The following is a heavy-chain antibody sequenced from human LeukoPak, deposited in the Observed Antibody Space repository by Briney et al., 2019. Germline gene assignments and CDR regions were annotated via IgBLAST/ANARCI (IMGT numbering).Heavy chain of an antibody. J-gene: IGHJ4*02. D-gene: IGHD3-3*01. Sequence: PGGSLRLSCAASGFIFSSYHMNWVRQAPGKGLEWVSYISSSSSTIHYADSVKGRFTISRDNAKNSLYLQMNSPRDEDTAVYYCADLEGWRGYWGQGTLVTVSS. CDR2: ISSSSSTI. CDR1: GFIFSSYH. V-gene: IGHV3-48*02. CDR3: ADLEGWRGY.